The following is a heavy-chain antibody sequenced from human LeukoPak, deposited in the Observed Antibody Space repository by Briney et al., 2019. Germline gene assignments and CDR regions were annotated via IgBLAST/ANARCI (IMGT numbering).Heavy chain of an antibody. CDR2: IRYDGSNK. CDR1: GFTFSSFG. CDR3: AKERLDPEYFQH. D-gene: IGHD6-6*01. Sequence: GGSLRLSCAASGFTFSSFGMHWVRQAPGKGLEWISFIRYDGSNKYYTDSVKGRFTISRDNSKNTLYLQMNSLRAEDTAVYYCAKERLDPEYFQHWGQGTLVTVSS. J-gene: IGHJ1*01. V-gene: IGHV3-30*02.